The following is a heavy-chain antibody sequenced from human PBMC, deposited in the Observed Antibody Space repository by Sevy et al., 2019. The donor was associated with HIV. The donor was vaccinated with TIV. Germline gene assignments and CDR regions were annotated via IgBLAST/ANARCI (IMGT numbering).Heavy chain of an antibody. CDR1: GYTFTSYD. CDR3: ARDLLYDSSGYYYEYDY. D-gene: IGHD3-22*01. CDR2: MNPNSGNT. Sequence: ASVKVSCKASGYTFTSYDINWVRQATGQGLEWMGWMNPNSGNTGYAQKFQGRVTMTRNTSINTAYMELSSLRSEDTAVYYCARDLLYDSSGYYYEYDYWGQGTLVTVSS. J-gene: IGHJ4*02. V-gene: IGHV1-8*01.